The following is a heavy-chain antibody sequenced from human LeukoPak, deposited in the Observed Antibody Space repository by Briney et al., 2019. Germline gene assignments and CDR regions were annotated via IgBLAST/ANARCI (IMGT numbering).Heavy chain of an antibody. CDR2: IYTSGST. Sequence: SETLSLTCTVSGGSISSYYWSWIRQPAGKGLEWIGRIYTSGSTNYNPSLKSRVTMSVDTSKNQFSLKLSSVTAADTAVYYCAREYHSSSWYEWCDPWGQGTLVTVSS. V-gene: IGHV4-4*07. CDR1: GGSISSYY. J-gene: IGHJ5*02. CDR3: AREYHSSSWYEWCDP. D-gene: IGHD6-13*01.